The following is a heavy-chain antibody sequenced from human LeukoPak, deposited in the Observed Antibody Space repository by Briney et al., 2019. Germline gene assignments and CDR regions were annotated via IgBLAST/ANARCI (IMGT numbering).Heavy chain of an antibody. CDR3: ANIRGE. CDR1: GFTFSSYA. V-gene: IGHV3-7*03. D-gene: IGHD3-10*01. Sequence: GGSLRLSCAASGFTFSSYAMHWVRQAPGKGLEWVANIKQDGSEKLYVDSVKGRFAISRDNAKNSLYLQMNSLRVEDTAVYYCANIRGEWGQGTLVTVSS. CDR2: IKQDGSEK. J-gene: IGHJ4*02.